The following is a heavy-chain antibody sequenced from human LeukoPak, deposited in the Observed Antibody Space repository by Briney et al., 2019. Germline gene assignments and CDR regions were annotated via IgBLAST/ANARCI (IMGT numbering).Heavy chain of an antibody. CDR3: AKDYYGAFDY. D-gene: IGHD4/OR15-4a*01. J-gene: IGHJ4*02. V-gene: IGHV3-9*03. CDR2: ISWNSGSK. Sequence: PGGSLRLSCAASGFTFDDYAMHWVRQAPGKGLEWVSGISWNSGSKGYADSVKGRFTISRDNAKNSLYLQMNSLRAEDMALYYCAKDYYGAFDYWGQGTLVTVSS. CDR1: GFTFDDYA.